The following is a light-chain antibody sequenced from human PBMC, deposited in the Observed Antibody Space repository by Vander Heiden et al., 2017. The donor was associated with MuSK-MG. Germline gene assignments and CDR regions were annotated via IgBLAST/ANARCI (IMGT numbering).Light chain of an antibody. J-gene: IGKJ4*01. CDR3: QQSYSTPLT. CDR1: QGISSY. V-gene: IGKV1-39*01. CDR2: AAS. Sequence: DIQMTQSPSSLSASVGDRVTIPCRESQGISSYLNWYQQKPVKAPKLLIYAASSLQSGVPSRFSGSGSGTDFTLTISSLQPEDFATYYCQQSYSTPLTFGGGTKVEIK.